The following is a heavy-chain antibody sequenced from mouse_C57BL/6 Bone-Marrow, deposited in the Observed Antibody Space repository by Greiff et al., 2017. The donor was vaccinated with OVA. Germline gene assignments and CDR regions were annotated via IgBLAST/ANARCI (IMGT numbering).Heavy chain of an antibody. J-gene: IGHJ2*01. Sequence: EVQRVESGGGLVQPGGSLKLSCAASGFTFSDYYMYWVRQTPEKRLEWVAYISNGGGSTYYPDTVKGRFTISRDNAKNTLYLQMSRLKSEDTAMYYCARLATGTLDYWGQGTTLTVSS. CDR1: GFTFSDYY. CDR3: ARLATGTLDY. CDR2: ISNGGGST. D-gene: IGHD4-1*02. V-gene: IGHV5-12*01.